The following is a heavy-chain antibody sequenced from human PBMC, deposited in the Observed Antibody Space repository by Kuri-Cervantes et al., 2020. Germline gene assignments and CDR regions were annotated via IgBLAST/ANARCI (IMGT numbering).Heavy chain of an antibody. Sequence: SCKASGYTFTSYGMHWVRQAPGKGLEWVAVIWYDGSNKCYADSVKGRFTISRDNSKNTLYLQMNSLRAEDTAVYYCARGSSSGWTQYFDYWGQGTLVTVSS. D-gene: IGHD6-19*01. J-gene: IGHJ4*02. CDR3: ARGSSSGWTQYFDY. CDR2: IWYDGSNK. CDR1: GYTFTSYG. V-gene: IGHV3-33*01.